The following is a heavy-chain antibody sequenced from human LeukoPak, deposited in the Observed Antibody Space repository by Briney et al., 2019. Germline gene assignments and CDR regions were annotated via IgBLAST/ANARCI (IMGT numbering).Heavy chain of an antibody. CDR1: GFTFSSYA. CDR2: ISYDGSNK. CDR3: ARDRSPQLQYPHFDY. V-gene: IGHV3-30*04. D-gene: IGHD2-2*02. J-gene: IGHJ4*02. Sequence: GGSLRLSCAASGFTFSSYAMHWVRQAPGKGLEWVAVISYDGSNKYYADSVKGRFTISRDNSKNTLYLQMNSLRAEDTAVYYCARDRSPQLQYPHFDYWGQGTLVTVSS.